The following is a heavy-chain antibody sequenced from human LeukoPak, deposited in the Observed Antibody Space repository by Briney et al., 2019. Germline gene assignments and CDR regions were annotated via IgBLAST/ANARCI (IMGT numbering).Heavy chain of an antibody. D-gene: IGHD5-18*01. J-gene: IGHJ1*01. CDR3: SSDSYGSTFQH. CDR1: GGSISSGGYS. Sequence: PSETLSLTCAVSGGSISSGGYSWSWIRQPPGKGLEWIGYIYHSGSTYHNPSLKSRVTISVDRSENQFSLKLSSVTAADTAVYYCSSDSYGSTFQHWGQGTLVTVSS. CDR2: IYHSGST. V-gene: IGHV4-30-2*01.